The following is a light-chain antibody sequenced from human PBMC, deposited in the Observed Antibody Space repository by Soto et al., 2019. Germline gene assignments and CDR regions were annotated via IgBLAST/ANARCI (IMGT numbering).Light chain of an antibody. Sequence: DIQMTQSPSTLSASVGDRVTITCRASQSISSWLAWYQQKPGKAPKLLIYKASSLEIGVPSRFSGSGSGTEFTLTISSLQPDDFATYYCQQYNSSPITFGQGTRLEIK. CDR2: KAS. J-gene: IGKJ5*01. CDR3: QQYNSSPIT. CDR1: QSISSW. V-gene: IGKV1-5*03.